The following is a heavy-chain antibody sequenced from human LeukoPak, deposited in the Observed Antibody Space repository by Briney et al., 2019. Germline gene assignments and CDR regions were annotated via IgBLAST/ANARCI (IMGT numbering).Heavy chain of an antibody. Sequence: SLRLSCAASGFTFSSYGMSWVRQAPGKGLEWVSAISGSGGSTYYADSVKGRFTISRDNSKNTLYLQMNSLRAEDTAVYYCAKGYYYDSSGYYYPDAFDIWGQGTMVTVSS. CDR2: ISGSGGST. J-gene: IGHJ3*02. CDR3: AKGYYYDSSGYYYPDAFDI. D-gene: IGHD3-22*01. V-gene: IGHV3-23*01. CDR1: GFTFSSYG.